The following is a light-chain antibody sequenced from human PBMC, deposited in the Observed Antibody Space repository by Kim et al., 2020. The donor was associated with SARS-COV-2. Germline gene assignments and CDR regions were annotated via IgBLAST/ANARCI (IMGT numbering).Light chain of an antibody. J-gene: IGKJ1*01. Sequence: DIQMTQSPSSLSASVGDRVTITCRASQDIANSLAWYQQKPGKVPQVLIYAASTLQSGVPSRFSGSGSGTEFTLTIGSLQTEDVATYYCQKYNSAPWTFGRGTKVDIK. CDR2: AAS. CDR3: QKYNSAPWT. V-gene: IGKV1-27*01. CDR1: QDIANS.